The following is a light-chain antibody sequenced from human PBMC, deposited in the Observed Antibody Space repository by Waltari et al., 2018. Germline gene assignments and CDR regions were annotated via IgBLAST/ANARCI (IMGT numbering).Light chain of an antibody. CDR1: QSVSSD. Sequence: VVLTQSPATLSVSLGERATLSCRASQSVSSDLAWYQQKPGQAPRLIIHGASIRATGIPARFSGSGSGTEFTLTISSLQSEDSAVYYCQQYNKWPPGTFGQGTKVEIK. V-gene: IGKV3-15*01. CDR3: QQYNKWPPGT. J-gene: IGKJ1*01. CDR2: GAS.